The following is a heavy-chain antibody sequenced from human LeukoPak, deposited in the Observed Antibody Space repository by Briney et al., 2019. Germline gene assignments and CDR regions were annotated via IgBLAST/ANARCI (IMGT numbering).Heavy chain of an antibody. CDR1: GYTFTGYY. CDR2: INPNSGGT. J-gene: IGHJ4*02. V-gene: IGHV1-2*06. D-gene: IGHD1-26*01. Sequence: ASVKVSXKASGYTFTGYYMHWVRQAPGQGLEWIGRINPNSGGTNYAQKFQGRVTMTRDTSISTAYMELSRLRSDDTAVYYCARATSSGSERVGYYFDYWGQGTLVTVSS. CDR3: ARATSSGSERVGYYFDY.